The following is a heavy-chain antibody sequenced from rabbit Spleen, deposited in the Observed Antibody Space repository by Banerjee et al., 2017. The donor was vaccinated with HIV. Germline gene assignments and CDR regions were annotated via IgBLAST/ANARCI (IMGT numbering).Heavy chain of an antibody. CDR2: IAGSSSGFT. D-gene: IGHD1-1*01. CDR3: ARDTSSSFSSYGMDL. J-gene: IGHJ6*01. CDR1: GFSFSSSDY. V-gene: IGHV1S40*01. Sequence: QSLEESGGGLVQPEGSLALTCRASGFSFSSSDYICWVRQAPGKGLEWISCIAGSSSGFTYSVTWAKGRFTCSKTSSTTVTLQMTSLTAADTATYFCARDTSSSFSSYGMDLWAQGPSSPS.